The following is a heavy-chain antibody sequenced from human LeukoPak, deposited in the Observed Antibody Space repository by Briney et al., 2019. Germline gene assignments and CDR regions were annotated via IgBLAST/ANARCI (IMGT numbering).Heavy chain of an antibody. CDR1: GFTFSSYG. CDR3: ARASGQPGYSSGWDGGPFHDAFDI. V-gene: IGHV3-33*01. CDR2: IWYDGSNK. D-gene: IGHD6-19*01. J-gene: IGHJ3*02. Sequence: GGSLRLSCAASGFTFSSYGMHWVRQAPGKGLEWVAVIWYDGSNKYYADSVKGRFTISRDNSKNTLYLQMNSLRAEDTAVYYCARASGQPGYSSGWDGGPFHDAFDIWGQGTMVTVSS.